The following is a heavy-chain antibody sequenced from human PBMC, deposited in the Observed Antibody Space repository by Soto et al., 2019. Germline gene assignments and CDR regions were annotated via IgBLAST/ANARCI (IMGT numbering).Heavy chain of an antibody. J-gene: IGHJ6*02. CDR2: ISYDGITK. Sequence: QAQLVESGGGVVQPGRSLRLSCEASGYSFSNYGMHWVRQAPGKGLEWVAAISYDGITKYYSDSLKGRFTISKDNSKNTLYLEMNSLRPEDTAVYYCAKDMTRFLAWLHYFRGLDVWGQGTTVTVSS. V-gene: IGHV3-30*18. D-gene: IGHD3-3*01. CDR1: GYSFSNYG. CDR3: AKDMTRFLAWLHYFRGLDV.